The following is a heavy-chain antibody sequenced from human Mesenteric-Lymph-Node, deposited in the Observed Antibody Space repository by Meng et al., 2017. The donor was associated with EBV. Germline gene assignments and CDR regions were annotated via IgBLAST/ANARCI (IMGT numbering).Heavy chain of an antibody. D-gene: IGHD3-10*01. J-gene: IGHJ4*02. CDR1: GGSISSSNW. CDR3: ARALYSNSYYGSLSY. V-gene: IGHV4-4*02. Sequence: QVARQESGPGLVTPSGNLSLTCAVSGGSISSSNWWSWVRQTPGKGLEWIGEVHRSGSTNYNPSLKSRVIISIDTSKNQFSLKLTSVTAADTAVYYCARALYSNSYYGSLSYWGLGTLVTVSS. CDR2: VHRSGST.